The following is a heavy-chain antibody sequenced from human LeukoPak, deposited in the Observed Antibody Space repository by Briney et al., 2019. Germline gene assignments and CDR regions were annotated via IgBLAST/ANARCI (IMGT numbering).Heavy chain of an antibody. CDR3: ARLVGERWLQFDYYYYMDV. V-gene: IGHV5-51*01. D-gene: IGHD5-24*01. J-gene: IGHJ6*03. Sequence: GESLKISCKGSGYSFPSYWIGWVRQMPGKGLEWMGIIYPGDSDTRYSPSFQGQVTISADKSISTAYLQWSSLKASDTAMYYCARLVGERWLQFDYYYYMDVWGKGTTVTVSS. CDR1: GYSFPSYW. CDR2: IYPGDSDT.